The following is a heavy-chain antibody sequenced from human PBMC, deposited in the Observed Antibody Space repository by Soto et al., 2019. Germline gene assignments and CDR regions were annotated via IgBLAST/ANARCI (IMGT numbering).Heavy chain of an antibody. CDR3: ARGAPVRFDP. Sequence: SETLXLTCAVSGGSISSGGYSWSWIRQPPGKGLEWIGYIYHSGSTYYNPSLKSRVTISVDRSKNQFSLKLSSVTAADTAVYYCARGAPVRFDPWGQGTLVTVSS. CDR1: GGSISSGGYS. CDR2: IYHSGST. D-gene: IGHD2-8*01. J-gene: IGHJ5*02. V-gene: IGHV4-30-2*01.